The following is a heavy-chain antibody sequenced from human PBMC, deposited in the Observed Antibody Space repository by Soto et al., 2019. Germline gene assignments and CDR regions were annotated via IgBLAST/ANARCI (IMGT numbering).Heavy chain of an antibody. V-gene: IGHV1-69*01. CDR1: GGTFSSYA. D-gene: IGHD2-15*01. CDR2: IIPIFGTA. CDR3: ARVRCSGGSCYSYWYFDL. Sequence: QVQLVQSGAEVKKPGSSVKVSCKASGGTFSSYAISWVRQAPGQGLEWMGGIIPIFGTANYAQKFQGRVTMTADESTSTAYMELSSLRSDDTAVYYCARVRCSGGSCYSYWYFDLWGRGTLVTVSS. J-gene: IGHJ2*01.